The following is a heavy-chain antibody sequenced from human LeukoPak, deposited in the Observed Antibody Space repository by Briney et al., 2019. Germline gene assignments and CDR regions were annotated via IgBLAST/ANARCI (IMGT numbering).Heavy chain of an antibody. V-gene: IGHV3-21*01. CDR3: ARDDVAWNDVHWFDP. CDR1: EFTFSYYT. CDR2: ISSTGSSI. D-gene: IGHD1-1*01. Sequence: GGPLRLSCAASEFTFSYYTMSWVRQAPGKGLEWVSSISSTGSSIYYADSVKGRFTISRDNAKNSLYLQMSSLRVEDTAVYYCARDDVAWNDVHWFDPWGQGTLVTVSS. J-gene: IGHJ5*02.